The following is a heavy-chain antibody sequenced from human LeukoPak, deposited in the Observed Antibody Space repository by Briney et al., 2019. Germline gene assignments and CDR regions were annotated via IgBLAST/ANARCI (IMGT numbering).Heavy chain of an antibody. V-gene: IGHV4-59*01. CDR3: AGCSGGSCYDWFDP. D-gene: IGHD2-15*01. CDR2: IYYRGST. Sequence: PSEALSLTFTGSGCFISSYYWSWIRQPPCKGLDGMGYIYYRGSTNYNPSLKSRVTISVDTSKNQFSLKLSSVTAADTAVYYCAGCSGGSCYDWFDPWGQGTLVTVSS. J-gene: IGHJ5*02. CDR1: GCFISSYY.